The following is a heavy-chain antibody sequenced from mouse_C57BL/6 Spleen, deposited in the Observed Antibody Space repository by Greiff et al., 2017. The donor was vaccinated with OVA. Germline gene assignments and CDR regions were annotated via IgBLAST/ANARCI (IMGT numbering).Heavy chain of an antibody. D-gene: IGHD2-3*01. CDR1: GYTFTDYY. CDR2: INPNNGGT. J-gene: IGHJ3*01. Sequence: EVQLQQSGPELVKPGASVKISCKASGYTFTDYYMNWVKQSHGKSLEWLGAINPNNGGTSYNQKFKGKATLTVDKSSSTAYMELRSLTSEDSAVYYCARFDGYYGFAYWGQGTLVTVSA. V-gene: IGHV1-26*01. CDR3: ARFDGYYGFAY.